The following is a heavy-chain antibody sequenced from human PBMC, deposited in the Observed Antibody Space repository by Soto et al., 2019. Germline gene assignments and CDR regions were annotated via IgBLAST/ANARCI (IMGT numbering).Heavy chain of an antibody. V-gene: IGHV3-23*01. J-gene: IGHJ6*02. Sequence: GALRLSCAASGFDFRNYAMSWVRQASGKGLEWVSVISGSGGTTYYADSVKGRLTISRDNSRDTLYLQINSLRAEDTAVYYCAKVRKPSDFWSGYYSDYNYFGMDVWGQGTTVTVSS. D-gene: IGHD3-3*01. CDR3: AKVRKPSDFWSGYYSDYNYFGMDV. CDR2: ISGSGGTT. CDR1: GFDFRNYA.